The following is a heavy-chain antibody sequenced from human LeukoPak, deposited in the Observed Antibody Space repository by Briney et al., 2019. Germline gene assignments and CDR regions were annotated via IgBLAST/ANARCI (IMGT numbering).Heavy chain of an antibody. CDR2: INHSGST. CDR3: ARGGDYGQRVGSYYYYGMDV. Sequence: PSETLSLTCAVYGGSFSGYYWSWIRQPPGKGLEWIGEINHSGSTNYNPSLKSRVTISVDTSKNQFSLKLSSVTAADTAVYYCARGGDYGQRVGSYYYYGMDVWGQGTTVTVSS. J-gene: IGHJ6*02. CDR1: GGSFSGYY. D-gene: IGHD4-17*01. V-gene: IGHV4-34*01.